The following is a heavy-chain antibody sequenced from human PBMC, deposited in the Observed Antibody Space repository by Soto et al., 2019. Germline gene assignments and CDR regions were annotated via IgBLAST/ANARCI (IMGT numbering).Heavy chain of an antibody. Sequence: PSETLSLTCTVSGGSISSYYWSWIRQPPGKGLEWIGYIYYSGSTNYNPSLKSRVTISVDTSKNQFSLKLSSVTAADTAVYYCARFTKTYYDFWSGYPDYYYYYMDVWGKGTTVT. D-gene: IGHD3-3*01. CDR3: ARFTKTYYDFWSGYPDYYYYYMDV. J-gene: IGHJ6*03. CDR1: GGSISSYY. V-gene: IGHV4-59*08. CDR2: IYYSGST.